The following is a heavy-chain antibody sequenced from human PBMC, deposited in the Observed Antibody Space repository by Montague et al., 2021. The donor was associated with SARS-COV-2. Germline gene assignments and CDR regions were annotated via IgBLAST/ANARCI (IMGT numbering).Heavy chain of an antibody. J-gene: IGHJ6*02. CDR3: ARHLRVTTVTSHMYHYAMDV. Sequence: SETLSLTCSVSGDSISNYSWSWIRQSPGKGLEWIGYIYYSGSTNYNPSLTIRVTISVDTSKNQVSLKLTSVTAADTAVYYCARHLRVTTVTSHMYHYAMDVWGQGTTVTVSS. D-gene: IGHD4-11*01. V-gene: IGHV4-59*08. CDR1: GDSISNYS. CDR2: IYYSGST.